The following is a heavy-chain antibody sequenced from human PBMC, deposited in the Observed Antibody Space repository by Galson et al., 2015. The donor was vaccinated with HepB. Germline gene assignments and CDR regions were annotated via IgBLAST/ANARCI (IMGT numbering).Heavy chain of an antibody. CDR3: AGDGLRLQIRGGYWYFDL. D-gene: IGHD5-24*01. CDR1: GFTFSDYY. CDR2: ISSSGSTI. J-gene: IGHJ2*01. Sequence: SLRLSCAASGFTFSDYYMSWIRQAPGKGLEWVSYISSSGSTIYYADSVKGRFTISRDNAKNSLYLQMNSLRAEDTAVYYCAGDGLRLQIRGGYWYFDLWGRGTLVTVSS. V-gene: IGHV3-11*01.